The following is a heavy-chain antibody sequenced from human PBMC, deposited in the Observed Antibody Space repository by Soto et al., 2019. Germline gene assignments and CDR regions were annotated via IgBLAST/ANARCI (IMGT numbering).Heavy chain of an antibody. J-gene: IGHJ5*02. V-gene: IGHV3-23*01. CDR3: AKDSVHNLYRTSSLEDCFGP. CDR2: ISGTGVNT. Sequence: GGSLRLSCEASGFIFSSYAITWVRQAPGRGLEWVSTISGTGVNTYYADSVKGRFTVSRDNSKNTVWLQMNSLRAADSSVYYCAKDSVHNLYRTSSLEDCFGPWGQGTLVTVSS. D-gene: IGHD6-6*01. CDR1: GFIFSSYA.